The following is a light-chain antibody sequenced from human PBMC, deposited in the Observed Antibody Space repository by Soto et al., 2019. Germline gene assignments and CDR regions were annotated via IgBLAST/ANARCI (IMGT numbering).Light chain of an antibody. V-gene: IGKV3-20*01. CDR1: QSVSSSY. CDR2: GAS. CDR3: QQYGSSPRYT. Sequence: ENVLTQSPGTVSLSPGERATLSCRASQSVSSSYLAWYQQKPGQAPRLLIYGASSRATGIPDRFSGSGSGTDFTLTISRLEPEDFAVYYCQQYGSSPRYTFGQGTKLEIK. J-gene: IGKJ2*01.